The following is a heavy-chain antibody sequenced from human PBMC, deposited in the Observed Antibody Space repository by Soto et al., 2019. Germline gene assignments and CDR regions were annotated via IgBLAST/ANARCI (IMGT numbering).Heavy chain of an antibody. CDR1: GFTFSSYS. CDR2: ISSSSSTI. Sequence: GGSLRLSCAASGFTFSSYSMNWVRQAPGKGLEWVSYISSSSSTIYYADSVKGRFTISRDNAKNSLYLQMNSLRAEDTAVYYCARGEGSYSAFDICGQGTMVTVSS. D-gene: IGHD1-26*01. CDR3: ARGEGSYSAFDI. V-gene: IGHV3-48*04. J-gene: IGHJ3*02.